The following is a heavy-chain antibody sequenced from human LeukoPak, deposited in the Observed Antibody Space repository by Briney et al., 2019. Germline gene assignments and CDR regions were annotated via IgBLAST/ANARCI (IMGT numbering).Heavy chain of an antibody. D-gene: IGHD2-15*01. CDR1: GGSFKGYY. J-gene: IGHJ4*02. Sequence: SETLSLTCAVYGGSFKGYYWSWIRQPPGKGLEWIGEINHSRSTNCNPSLKSRVIISVDTSKNQFSLKLSSVTAADTAVYYCAREDGDCSGGSCYDYWGQGTLVTVSS. CDR2: INHSRST. V-gene: IGHV4-34*01. CDR3: AREDGDCSGGSCYDY.